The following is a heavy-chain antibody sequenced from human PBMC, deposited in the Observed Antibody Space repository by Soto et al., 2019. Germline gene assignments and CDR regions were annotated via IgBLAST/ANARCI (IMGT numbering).Heavy chain of an antibody. D-gene: IGHD5-18*01. CDR2: TYYRSKWYN. CDR3: ARERIQLWAPTNRFDY. V-gene: IGHV6-1*01. CDR1: GDSVSSNTAA. Sequence: SQTLSLTCAISGDSVSSNTAAWNWIRQSPSRGLEWLGRTYYRSKWYNDYAVSVKSRITINPDTSKNQFSLQLNSVTPEDTAVYYCARERIQLWAPTNRFDYWGQGTLVTVSS. J-gene: IGHJ4*02.